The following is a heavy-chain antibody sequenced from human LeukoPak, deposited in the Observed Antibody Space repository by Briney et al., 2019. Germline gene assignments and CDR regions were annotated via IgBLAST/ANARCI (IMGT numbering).Heavy chain of an antibody. J-gene: IGHJ5*02. CDR3: AKGSSGYFADL. V-gene: IGHV3-23*05. Sequence: PGGSLRLSCAASGFTFNNYGLIWVRQAPGKGLEYAAFVEGWFTISRDNSKNTLFLQMNSLRAEDTALYYCAKGSSGYFADLWGQGTLVTVSS. D-gene: IGHD3-22*01. CDR1: GFTFNNYG.